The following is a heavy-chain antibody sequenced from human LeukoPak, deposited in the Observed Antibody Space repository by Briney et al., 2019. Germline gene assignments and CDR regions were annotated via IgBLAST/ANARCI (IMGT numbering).Heavy chain of an antibody. D-gene: IGHD4-17*01. Sequence: GGSLRLSCAASGFTFSSYSMNWVRQAPGKGLEWVSYISSSSSTIYYADSVKGRFTISRDNAKNSLYLQMNSLRAEDTAVYYCARGTRDYPFDYWGQGTLVTVSS. CDR2: ISSSSSTI. CDR3: ARGTRDYPFDY. CDR1: GFTFSSYS. J-gene: IGHJ4*02. V-gene: IGHV3-48*01.